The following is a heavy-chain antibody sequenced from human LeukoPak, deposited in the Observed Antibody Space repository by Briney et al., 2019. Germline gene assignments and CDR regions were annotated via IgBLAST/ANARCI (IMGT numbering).Heavy chain of an antibody. CDR3: AKEAEEYFDY. J-gene: IGHJ4*02. V-gene: IGHV3-48*01. CDR2: IGISSGNT. CDR1: GFNFIDYS. Sequence: GGFLRLSCAASGFNFIDYSMNWVRQAPGKGLEWISYIGISSGNTKYADSVKGRFTISRDKARNSLYLQMNSLRAEDTALYYCAKEAEEYFDYWGQGTLVTVSS.